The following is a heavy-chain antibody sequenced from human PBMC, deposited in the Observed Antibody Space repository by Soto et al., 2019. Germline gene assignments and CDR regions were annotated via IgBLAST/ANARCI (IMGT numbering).Heavy chain of an antibody. Sequence: QVQLQESGPGLVKPSQTLSLTCTVSGGSISSGGYYWSWIRQHPGKGLEWIGYIYYSGSTYYNPSLKRRVTISVDTSKNQFSLKLSSVTAADTAVYYCARSGYSYGPNPLLYWGQGTLGTVSS. V-gene: IGHV4-31*03. CDR2: IYYSGST. CDR1: GGSISSGGYY. CDR3: ARSGYSYGPNPLLY. J-gene: IGHJ4*02. D-gene: IGHD5-18*01.